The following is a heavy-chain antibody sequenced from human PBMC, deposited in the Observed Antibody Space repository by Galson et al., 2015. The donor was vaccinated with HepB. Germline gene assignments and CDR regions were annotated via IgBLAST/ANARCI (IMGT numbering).Heavy chain of an antibody. V-gene: IGHV3-33*01. CDR1: GFTFSTYG. J-gene: IGHJ3*02. CDR3: ARDGEGDSSGYYERGGAFDI. D-gene: IGHD3-22*01. CDR2: IWHDGSNK. Sequence: SLRLSCAASGFTFSTYGMHWVRQAPGKGLEWVAVIWHDGSNKYYADSVKGRFTIARDNSKNTLYLQMNSLRAEDTAVYYCARDGEGDSSGYYERGGAFDIWGQGTTVTVSS.